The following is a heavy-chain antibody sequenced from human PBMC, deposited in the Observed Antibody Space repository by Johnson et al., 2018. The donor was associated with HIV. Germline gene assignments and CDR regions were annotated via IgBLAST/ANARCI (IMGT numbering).Heavy chain of an antibody. CDR2: ISSDGNDK. V-gene: IGHV3-30*18. D-gene: IGHD1-1*01. CDR3: AKVGGTTILRDAFDI. Sequence: QVQLVESGGGVVQPGRSLRLSCAASGFTFSSYGMHWVRQAPGKGLEWLAVISSDGNDKYYADSVKGRFTISRDNSNNTLYLQMNSLRAEDTAVYYCAKVGGTTILRDAFDIWGQGTMVTVSS. CDR1: GFTFSSYG. J-gene: IGHJ3*02.